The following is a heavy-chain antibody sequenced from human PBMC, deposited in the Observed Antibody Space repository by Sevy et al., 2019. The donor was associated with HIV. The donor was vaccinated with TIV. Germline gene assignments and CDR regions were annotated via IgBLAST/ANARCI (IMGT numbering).Heavy chain of an antibody. CDR2: MYYSGST. D-gene: IGHD6-13*01. Sequence: SETLSLTCAVSGYSISSRYYWGWVRQPPGKGLEWIASMYYSGSTYYNPSLRSRVTISLDTIENQFSLKLTSVTAADTAVYYCASDMTSNWLFFDYWGQGILVTVSS. J-gene: IGHJ4*02. V-gene: IGHV4-38-2*01. CDR1: GYSISSRYY. CDR3: ASDMTSNWLFFDY.